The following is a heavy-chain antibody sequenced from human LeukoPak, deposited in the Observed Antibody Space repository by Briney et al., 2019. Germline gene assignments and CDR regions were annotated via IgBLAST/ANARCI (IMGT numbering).Heavy chain of an antibody. CDR2: IIPILGIA. CDR3: ARGNDYGDYVQDY. CDR1: GGTLSSYT. J-gene: IGHJ4*02. V-gene: IGHV1-69*02. D-gene: IGHD4-17*01. Sequence: SVKVSCKASGGTLSSYTISWVRQAPGQGLEWMGRIIPILGIANYAQKFQGRVTITADKSTSTAYMELSSLRSEDTAVYYCARGNDYGDYVQDYWGQGTLVTVSS.